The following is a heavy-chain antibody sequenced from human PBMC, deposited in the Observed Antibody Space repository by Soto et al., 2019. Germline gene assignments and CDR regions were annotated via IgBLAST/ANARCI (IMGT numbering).Heavy chain of an antibody. Sequence: PGESLKSSCKGSGYSFTSYWIGWVRQMPGKGLEWMGIIYPGDSDTRYSPSFQGQVTISADKSISTAYLQWSSLKASDTAMYYCARHSDIVVVPAAESPYYYGMDVWGQGTTVTVSS. V-gene: IGHV5-51*01. CDR2: IYPGDSDT. J-gene: IGHJ6*02. CDR1: GYSFTSYW. CDR3: ARHSDIVVVPAAESPYYYGMDV. D-gene: IGHD2-2*01.